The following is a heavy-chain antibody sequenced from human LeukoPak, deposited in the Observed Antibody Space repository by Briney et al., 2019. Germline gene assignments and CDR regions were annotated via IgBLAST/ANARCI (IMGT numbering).Heavy chain of an antibody. CDR3: ARARYCGGDCSNWFDP. CDR1: GYTFTSYG. J-gene: IGHJ5*02. V-gene: IGHV1-18*01. D-gene: IGHD2-21*02. CDR2: ISAYNGNT. Sequence: ASVKVSCKASGYTFTSYGISWVRQAPGQGLEWMGWISAYNGNTNYAQKLQGRVTMTTDTSTSTAYMELRSLRSDGTAVYYCARARYCGGDCSNWFDPWGQGTLVTVSS.